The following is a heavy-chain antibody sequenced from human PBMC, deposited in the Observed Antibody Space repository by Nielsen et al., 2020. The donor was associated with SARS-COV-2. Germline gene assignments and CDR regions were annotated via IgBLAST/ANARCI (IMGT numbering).Heavy chain of an antibody. V-gene: IGHV1-46*01. Sequence: ASVKVSCKASGYKFSNYYIYWVRQAPGQGLEWLGMINPGGGATYYPRKFQGRVTMTMDTSTTTVHMELSSLRSDDTAVYFCARGSFSRDIWSGTPLDYWGQGTLVTVSS. CDR2: INPGGGAT. J-gene: IGHJ4*01. D-gene: IGHD3-3*01. CDR3: ARGSFSRDIWSGTPLDY. CDR1: GYKFSNYY.